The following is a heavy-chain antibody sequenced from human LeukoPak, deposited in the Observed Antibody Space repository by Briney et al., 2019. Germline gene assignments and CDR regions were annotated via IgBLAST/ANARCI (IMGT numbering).Heavy chain of an antibody. CDR3: ASHSTPPYSGSLVGNLFDY. CDR2: IYYSGST. D-gene: IGHD1-26*01. J-gene: IGHJ4*02. V-gene: IGHV4-39*01. Sequence: PSETLSLTCTVSGGSISSSSYYWGWIRQPPGKGLEWIGSIYYSGSTYYNPSLKSRVTISVDTSKNQFSLKLSSVTAADTAVYYCASHSTPPYSGSLVGNLFDYWGQGTLVTVSS. CDR1: GGSISSSSYY.